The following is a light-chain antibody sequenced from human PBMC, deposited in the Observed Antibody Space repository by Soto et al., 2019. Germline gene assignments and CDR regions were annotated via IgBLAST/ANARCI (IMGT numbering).Light chain of an antibody. V-gene: IGKV3-15*01. Sequence: EIVLTQTPGTLSLSPGERATLSCRASQSVSSNLAWYQQKPGQAPRILIYGESTRATGIPDRFSGSGSGTELTLTISRLQSEDFAVYYCQQYNNWPITFGQGTRLEI. CDR3: QQYNNWPIT. CDR1: QSVSSN. J-gene: IGKJ5*01. CDR2: GES.